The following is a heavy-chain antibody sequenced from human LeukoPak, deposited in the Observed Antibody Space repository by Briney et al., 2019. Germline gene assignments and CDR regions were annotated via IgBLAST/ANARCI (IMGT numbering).Heavy chain of an antibody. V-gene: IGHV3-23*01. CDR2: ISDSGAYT. Sequence: GGSLRLSCVASGFTFSSHAMTWVRQAPGKGLEWVSAISDSGAYTHYADSVKGRFIISRDNSKNTLYLQMNSLRAEDTAVYYCAKEFYYDSSGFPSLYFDFWGQGTLVTVSS. CDR1: GFTFSSHA. J-gene: IGHJ4*02. CDR3: AKEFYYDSSGFPSLYFDF. D-gene: IGHD3-22*01.